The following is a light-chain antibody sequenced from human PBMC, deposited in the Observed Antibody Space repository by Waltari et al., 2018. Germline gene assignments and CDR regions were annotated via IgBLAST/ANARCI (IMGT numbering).Light chain of an antibody. CDR2: EVS. CDR3: MQGSRFPIT. J-gene: IGKJ5*01. V-gene: IGKV2-29*02. CDR1: QSLLYSDGKTY. Sequence: DVVMTQTPLSLSVTPGQPASISCKSSQSLLYSDGKTYLYWYLQKPGQSPQLLNYEVSRRFSVVPDRLSGGGSGTDFTLIISRVEAEDIGVYYCMQGSRFPITFGQGTRLEIK.